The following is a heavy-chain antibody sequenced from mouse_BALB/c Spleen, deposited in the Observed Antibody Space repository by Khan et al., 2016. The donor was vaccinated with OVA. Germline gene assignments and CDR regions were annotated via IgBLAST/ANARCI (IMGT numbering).Heavy chain of an antibody. J-gene: IGHJ4*01. CDR2: IWSDGTT. V-gene: IGHV2-6-1*01. CDR3: AKQPYYHYYIMNY. CDR1: GFSLTDYG. D-gene: IGHD2-10*01. Sequence: QVQLKESGPGLVAPSQSLSITCTISGFSLTDYGIHWVRQPPGKGLEWLVVIWSDGTTTYNSALKSRLSISKDNSKSQVFLKMNRLQTNDTATYYSAKQPYYHYYIMNYGGQGTSVTVSS.